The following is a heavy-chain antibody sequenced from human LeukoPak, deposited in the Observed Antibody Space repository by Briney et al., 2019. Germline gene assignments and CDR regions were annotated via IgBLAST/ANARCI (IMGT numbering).Heavy chain of an antibody. J-gene: IGHJ4*02. D-gene: IGHD3-10*01. CDR1: GFTFSDYY. Sequence: PGGSLRLSCAASGFTFSDYYMSWIRQPPGKGLEWIGEINHSGSTNYNPSLKSRVTISVDTSKNQFSLKLSSVTAADTAVYYCARLGLTNYGSGGYWGQGTLVTVSS. V-gene: IGHV4-34*01. CDR3: ARLGLTNYGSGGY. CDR2: INHSGST.